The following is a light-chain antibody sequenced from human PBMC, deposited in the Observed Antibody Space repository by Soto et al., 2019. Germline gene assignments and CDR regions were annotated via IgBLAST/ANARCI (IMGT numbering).Light chain of an antibody. CDR2: GAS. J-gene: IGKJ2*01. Sequence: EIVMTQSPTTLSVSPGERATLTCRASQSVSGNLAWYQQRPGQAPRLLIFGASTRATGIPARFSGSGSGTEFTLTISSLQSEDIAVYYCQQYRNWPYSFGQGTQLEIK. CDR1: QSVSGN. CDR3: QQYRNWPYS. V-gene: IGKV3-15*01.